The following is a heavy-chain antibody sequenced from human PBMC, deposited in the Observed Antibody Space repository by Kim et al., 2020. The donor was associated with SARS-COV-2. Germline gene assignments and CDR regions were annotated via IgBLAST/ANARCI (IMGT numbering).Heavy chain of an antibody. Sequence: RYAQIFQGRLTITSDRSASTAFLELNSLRSEVTAVYFCARAIWFSKTHFDLWGQGTLVTVSS. J-gene: IGHJ4*02. D-gene: IGHD3-10*01. CDR3: ARAIWFSKTHFDL. V-gene: IGHV1-3*01.